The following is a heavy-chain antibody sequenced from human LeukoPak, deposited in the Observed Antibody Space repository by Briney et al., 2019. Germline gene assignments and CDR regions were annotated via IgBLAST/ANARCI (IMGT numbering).Heavy chain of an antibody. J-gene: IGHJ5*02. D-gene: IGHD4-11*01. CDR1: GYTFTGYY. Sequence: VASVKVSCKASGYTFTGYYMHWVRQAPGQGLEWMGWINPNSGGTNYAQKFQGRVTMTRDTSISTAYMELSRLRSDDTAVYYCARAVTVTTFGDWFDPWGQGILVTVSS. CDR2: INPNSGGT. V-gene: IGHV1-2*02. CDR3: ARAVTVTTFGDWFDP.